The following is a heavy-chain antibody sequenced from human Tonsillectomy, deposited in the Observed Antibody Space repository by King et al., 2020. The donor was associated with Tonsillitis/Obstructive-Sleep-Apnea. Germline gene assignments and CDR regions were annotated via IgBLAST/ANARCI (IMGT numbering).Heavy chain of an antibody. CDR1: GGTFSSYA. D-gene: IGHD2-2*01. V-gene: IGHV1-69*04. CDR2: IIPILGIA. J-gene: IGHJ5*02. Sequence: QLVQSGAEVKKPGSSVKVSCKASGGTFSSYAISWVRQAPGQGLEWMGRIIPILGIANYAQKFQGRVTITADKSTSTAYMELSSLRSGDTAVYYCARVVGIVVVPAAREPHNWFDPWGQGTLVTVSS. CDR3: ARVVGIVVVPAAREPHNWFDP.